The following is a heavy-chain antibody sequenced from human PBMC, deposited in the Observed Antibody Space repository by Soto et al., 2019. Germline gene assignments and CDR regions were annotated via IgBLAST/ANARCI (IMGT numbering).Heavy chain of an antibody. CDR3: ARGNSGSYGSFDY. CDR2: IYPADSNT. J-gene: IGHJ4*02. D-gene: IGHD1-26*01. CDR1: GYSFTSYW. Sequence: GESLKISCKVSGYSFTSYWIGWVRQMPGKGLEWMGIIYPADSNTKYSPSLQGQVSISADRSISTAYLQWSSLKASDTAIYYCARGNSGSYGSFDYWGQGTPVTVSS. V-gene: IGHV5-51*01.